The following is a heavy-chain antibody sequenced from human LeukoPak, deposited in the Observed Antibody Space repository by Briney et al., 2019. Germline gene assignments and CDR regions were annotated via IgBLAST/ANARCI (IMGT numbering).Heavy chain of an antibody. V-gene: IGHV1-69*05. CDR3: ARGPGLVVVGTEYFQH. J-gene: IGHJ1*01. CDR2: IIPIFGTA. D-gene: IGHD3-22*01. CDR1: GGTFSSYA. Sequence: SVKVSCKAAGGTFSSYAISWVRQAPGQGLEWMGRIIPIFGTANYAQKFQGRVTITTDESTSTAYMELSSLRSEDTAVYYCARGPGLVVVGTEYFQHWGQGTLVTVSS.